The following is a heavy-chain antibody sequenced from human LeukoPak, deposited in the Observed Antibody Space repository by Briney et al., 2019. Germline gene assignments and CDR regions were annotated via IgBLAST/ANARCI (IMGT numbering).Heavy chain of an antibody. Sequence: QPGGSLRLSCAASGFTFSGFIIHWVRQAPGNGLEWIGRVTSKTNSYATAYAASVKGRFTVSRDDSKKTAYLQMNSLKTEDTAVYYCAAGITLVRGGTFDIWGQGTMVIVSS. J-gene: IGHJ3*02. CDR2: VTSKTNSYAT. D-gene: IGHD3-10*01. CDR1: GFTFSGFI. V-gene: IGHV3-73*01. CDR3: AAGITLVRGGTFDI.